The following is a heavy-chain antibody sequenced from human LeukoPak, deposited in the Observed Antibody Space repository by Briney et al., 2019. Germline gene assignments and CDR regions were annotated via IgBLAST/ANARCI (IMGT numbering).Heavy chain of an antibody. V-gene: IGHV4-59*08. CDR2: IYYSGST. D-gene: IGHD1-26*01. Sequence: PSETLSLTCTVSGGSISSYYWSWIRQPPGKGLEWIGYIYYSGSTNYNPSLKSRVTISVDTSKNQFSLKLSSVTAADTAVYYCARHGIVGANWNGQNWFDPWGQGTLVTVSS. CDR1: GGSISSYY. CDR3: ARHGIVGANWNGQNWFDP. J-gene: IGHJ5*02.